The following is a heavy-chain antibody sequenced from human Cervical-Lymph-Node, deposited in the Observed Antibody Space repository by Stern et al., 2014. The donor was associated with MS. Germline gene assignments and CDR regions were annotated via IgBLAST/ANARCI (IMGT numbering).Heavy chain of an antibody. Sequence: QVQLVQSGAEVKKPWASVTVSCRTSGYTFIDYYIHWVRQAPGQGLEWMGIINLSDGATTYAQKFQGRVTMTRDTSTNTAYMQLGSLTSEDTAVFFCAREGADNDAFDVWGQVTMVTVSS. CDR2: INLSDGAT. CDR3: AREGADNDAFDV. V-gene: IGHV1-46*03. CDR1: GYTFIDYY. D-gene: IGHD1-26*01. J-gene: IGHJ3*01.